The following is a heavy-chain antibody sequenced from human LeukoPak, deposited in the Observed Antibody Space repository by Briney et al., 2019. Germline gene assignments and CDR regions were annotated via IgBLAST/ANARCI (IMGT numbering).Heavy chain of an antibody. Sequence: SETLSLTCAVYGGSFSGYYWSWIRQPPGKGLEWIGEINHSGSTNYNPSLKSRVTISVDTSKNQFSLNLSSVNAADTAVYFCARAATVVVSANDYVAFDIWGQGTMVTVYS. CDR1: GGSFSGYY. CDR2: INHSGST. J-gene: IGHJ3*02. D-gene: IGHD2-15*01. CDR3: ARAATVVVSANDYVAFDI. V-gene: IGHV4-34*09.